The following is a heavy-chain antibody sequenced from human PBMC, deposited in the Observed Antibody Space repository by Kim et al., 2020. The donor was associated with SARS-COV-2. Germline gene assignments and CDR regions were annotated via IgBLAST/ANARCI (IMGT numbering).Heavy chain of an antibody. D-gene: IGHD6-19*01. Sequence: SETLSRTCTVSGGSLSSSSYYWGWIRQPPGKGLEWIGTAYYIGNTYYNPSLKSRVTISVDTSKNQFSLKRGPVTAADTAVYYCAIHQRYSSVWYVACYY. CDR2: AYYIGNT. J-gene: IGHJ6*01. CDR1: GGSLSSSSYY. CDR3: AIHQRYSSVWYVACYY. V-gene: IGHV4-39*01.